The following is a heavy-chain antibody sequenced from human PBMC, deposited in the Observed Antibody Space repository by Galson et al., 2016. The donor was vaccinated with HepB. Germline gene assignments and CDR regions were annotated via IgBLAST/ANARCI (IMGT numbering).Heavy chain of an antibody. V-gene: IGHV5-51*01. J-gene: IGHJ4*02. Sequence: QSGAEVKKPGESLKISCKGSGYDFPRFWIGWVRQMPGRGLEWMGLIYPGDSDTRYSPSFEGQVTISVDKSTGTASLQWSSLKASDTAMYYCARLGTYDSSGYFPFYFDYWGQGTRVIDSS. D-gene: IGHD3-22*01. CDR2: IYPGDSDT. CDR3: ARLGTYDSSGYFPFYFDY. CDR1: GYDFPRFW.